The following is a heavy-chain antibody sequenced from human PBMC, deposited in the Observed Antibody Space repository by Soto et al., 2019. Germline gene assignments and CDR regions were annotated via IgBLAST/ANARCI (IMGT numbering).Heavy chain of an antibody. CDR1: GFTFSSYA. CDR2: VTNTGANT. V-gene: IGHV3-23*01. J-gene: IGHJ4*02. CDR3: XXXVRPYCSGVYCYPXDY. Sequence: EVQLLESGGGLVQPGGSLRLSCAASGFTFSSYAMNWVRQAPGKGLEWVSSVTNTGANTYYADSVKGRFTISRDNSKSTLYLQLNSLRVEDTAVXXXXXXVRPYCSGVYCYPXDYWGQGT. D-gene: IGHD2-15*01.